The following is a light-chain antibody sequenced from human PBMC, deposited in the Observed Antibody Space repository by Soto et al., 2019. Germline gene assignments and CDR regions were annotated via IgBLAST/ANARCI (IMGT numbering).Light chain of an antibody. Sequence: QSVLAQPPSVSGAPGQRVTISCTGSSSNIGAGYDVHWYRQLPGTAPKILIYGNTNRPSGVPDRFSGSKSGTPASLAITGLQAEDEADYYCQSYDTSLSGWVVGGGTKLTVL. CDR1: SSNIGAGYD. J-gene: IGLJ2*01. CDR3: QSYDTSLSGWV. V-gene: IGLV1-40*01. CDR2: GNT.